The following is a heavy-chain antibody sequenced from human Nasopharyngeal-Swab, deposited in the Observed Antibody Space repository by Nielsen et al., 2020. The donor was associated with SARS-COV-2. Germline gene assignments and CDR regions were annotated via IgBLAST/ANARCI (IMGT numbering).Heavy chain of an antibody. CDR2: IYDSGNA. Sequence: SETLTPTCTVSGWSFRTGGFHWNWIRQHPGKGLEWIGYIYDSGNAYYNPSLKSRVTISVDTSKRQFSLKLASVTAADTAIYYCARGWAEHCTTNSCGDRPLDWGQGTLVVVSS. V-gene: IGHV4-31*03. CDR3: ARGWAEHCTTNSCGDRPLD. CDR1: GWSFRTGGFH. D-gene: IGHD2-2*01. J-gene: IGHJ4*02.